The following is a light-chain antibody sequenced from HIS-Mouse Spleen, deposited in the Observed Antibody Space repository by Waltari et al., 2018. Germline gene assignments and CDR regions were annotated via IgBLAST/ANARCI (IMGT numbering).Light chain of an antibody. CDR2: AVS. J-gene: IGLJ2*01. CDR3: SSYTSSSFNVV. CDR1: SSDVGGYNY. V-gene: IGLV2-14*01. Sequence: QSALTQPASVSGSPGQSITISCTGTSSDVGGYNYVSWYQQHPGKAPKLMIYAVSNRPPGVSNRCSGSKSGNTASLTISGLQAEDEADYYCSSYTSSSFNVVFGGGTKLTVL.